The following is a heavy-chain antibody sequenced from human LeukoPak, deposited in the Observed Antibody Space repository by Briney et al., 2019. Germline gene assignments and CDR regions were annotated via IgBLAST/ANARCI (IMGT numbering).Heavy chain of an antibody. CDR3: ARDSKEDYGGNYYFDF. V-gene: IGHV4-59*01. CDR1: GGSISSYY. Sequence: PSETLSLTCTVSGGSISSYYWSWLRQPPGKGLEWIGFIYYAGNTNYNPSLKNRVTISVDTSKNQFSLRLTSVTPADTAVYYCARDSKEDYGGNYYFDFWGQGTLVTVSS. J-gene: IGHJ4*02. D-gene: IGHD4-23*01. CDR2: IYYAGNT.